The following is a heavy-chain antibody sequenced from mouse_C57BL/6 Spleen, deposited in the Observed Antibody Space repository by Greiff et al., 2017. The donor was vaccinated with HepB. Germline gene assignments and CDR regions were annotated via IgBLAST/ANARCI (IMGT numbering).Heavy chain of an antibody. CDR2: IYPGDGDT. J-gene: IGHJ2*01. CDR3: ARENENYFDY. CDR1: GYTFSSSW. Sequence: VKLQEPGPELVKPGASVKISCKASGYTFSSSWMNWVKQRPGKGLEWIGRIYPGDGDTNYNGKFKGKATLTADKSSSTAYMQLSSLTSEDSAVYFCARENENYFDYWGQGTTLTVSS. V-gene: IGHV1-82*01.